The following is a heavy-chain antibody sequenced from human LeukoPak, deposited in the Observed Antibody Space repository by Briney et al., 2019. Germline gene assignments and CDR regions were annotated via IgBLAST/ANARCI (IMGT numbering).Heavy chain of an antibody. D-gene: IGHD6-19*01. J-gene: IGHJ4*02. Sequence: ASVKVSCKASGYTFTSYGISWVRQAPGQGLEWMGWISAYNGNTNYAQKLQGRVTMTTDTSTSTAYMELRSLRSDDTAVYYCARYYSSGWYFLRPGETSSPGELDYWGQGTLVTVSS. CDR1: GYTFTSYG. V-gene: IGHV1-18*01. CDR2: ISAYNGNT. CDR3: ARYYSSGWYFLRPGETSSPGELDY.